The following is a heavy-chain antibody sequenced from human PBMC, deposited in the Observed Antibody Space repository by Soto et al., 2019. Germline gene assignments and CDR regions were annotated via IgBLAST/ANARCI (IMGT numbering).Heavy chain of an antibody. CDR2: ISAYNGNT. CDR1: GYTFTSYG. D-gene: IGHD3-10*01. CDR3: ARGHYYYGSGSYFPPDY. J-gene: IGHJ4*02. V-gene: IGHV1-18*01. Sequence: GASVKVSCKASGYTFTSYGISWVRQAPGQGLEWMGWISAYNGNTNYAQKLQGRVTMTTDTSTSTAYMELRSLRSDDTAVYYCARGHYYYGSGSYFPPDYWGQGTLVTVSS.